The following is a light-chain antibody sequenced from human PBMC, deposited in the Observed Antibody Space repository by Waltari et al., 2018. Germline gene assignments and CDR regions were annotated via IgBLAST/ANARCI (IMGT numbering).Light chain of an antibody. CDR2: WAS. CDR1: QSVVYGSNNKNY. Sequence: DIVMTQSPDSLAVSLGERATINCKSSQSVVYGSNNKNYLAWYQHRPGQLPKLLIYWASTRQSGVPDRFSGSGSGTDFTLGISSLQAEDVAVYYCQQYHTTPLTFGGGTRVEIK. J-gene: IGKJ4*01. V-gene: IGKV4-1*01. CDR3: QQYHTTPLT.